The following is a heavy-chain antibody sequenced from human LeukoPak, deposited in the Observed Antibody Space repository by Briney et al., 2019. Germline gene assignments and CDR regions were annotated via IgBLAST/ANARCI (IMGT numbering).Heavy chain of an antibody. V-gene: IGHV3-23*01. D-gene: IGHD6-13*01. CDR1: GFTFSSSA. J-gene: IGHJ4*02. CDR2: ISASGGST. Sequence: PGGSLRLSCAASGFTFSSSAMSWVRQVPGKGLEWVSGISASGGSTSYADSVKGRFTISRDNSKNTLYLQMISLRAEDTAVYYCAKGAATGRSCSDYWGQGTLVTVSS. CDR3: AKGAATGRSCSDY.